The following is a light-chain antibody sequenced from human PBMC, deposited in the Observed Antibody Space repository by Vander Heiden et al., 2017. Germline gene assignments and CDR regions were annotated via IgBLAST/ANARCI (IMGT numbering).Light chain of an antibody. Sequence: QSALTQPASVSGSPGQSITISCTGTSSDVGGYNYVSWYHQHPGKPPKLMIYEVSKRPSWVSNRFSGSKSGNTASLTISGLQAEDEADYYCSSYTSSSTLVFGTGTKVTVL. V-gene: IGLV2-14*01. J-gene: IGLJ1*01. CDR1: SSDVGGYNY. CDR2: EVS. CDR3: SSYTSSSTLV.